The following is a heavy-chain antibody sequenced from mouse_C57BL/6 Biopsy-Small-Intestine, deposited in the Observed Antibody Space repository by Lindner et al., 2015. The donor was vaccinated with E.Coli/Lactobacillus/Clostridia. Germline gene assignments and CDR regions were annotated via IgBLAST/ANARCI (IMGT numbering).Heavy chain of an antibody. CDR1: GFTFSDYG. J-gene: IGHJ1*03. CDR3: ARTEDYYGNFDV. Sequence: VQLQSGGGLVKPGGSLKLSCAASGFTFSDYGMHWVRQAPEKGLEWVAYISSGSSTIYYADTVKGRFTISRDNAKNTLFLQMTSLRSEDTAMYYCARTEDYYGNFDVWGTGTTVTVSS. V-gene: IGHV5-17*01. D-gene: IGHD1-1*01. CDR2: ISSGSSTI.